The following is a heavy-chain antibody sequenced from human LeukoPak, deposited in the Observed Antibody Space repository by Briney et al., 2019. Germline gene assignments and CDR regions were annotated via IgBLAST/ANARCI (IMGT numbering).Heavy chain of an antibody. CDR3: ARDFVLVVPAAMLDAFDI. CDR1: GFTFSSYS. V-gene: IGHV3-48*04. J-gene: IGHJ3*02. CDR2: ISSSSSTI. D-gene: IGHD2-2*01. Sequence: PGGSLRLSCAASGFTFSSYSMNWVRQAPGKGLEWVSYISSSSSTIYYADSVKGRFTISRDNAKNSLYLQMNSLRAEDTAVYYCARDFVLVVPAAMLDAFDIWGQGTMVTVSS.